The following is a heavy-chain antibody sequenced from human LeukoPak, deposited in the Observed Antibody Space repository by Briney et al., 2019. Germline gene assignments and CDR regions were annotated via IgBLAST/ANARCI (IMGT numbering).Heavy chain of an antibody. CDR1: GFTFSSYA. CDR3: AKGQYSSTLIDY. D-gene: IGHD6-13*01. CDR2: ISGSGGST. Sequence: GGSLRLSCAASGFTFSSYAMSWVRQAPGKGPEWVSAISGSGGSTYYADSVKGRFTISRDNSKNTLYLQMNSLRAEDTAVYYCAKGQYSSTLIDYWGQGTLVTVSS. J-gene: IGHJ4*02. V-gene: IGHV3-23*01.